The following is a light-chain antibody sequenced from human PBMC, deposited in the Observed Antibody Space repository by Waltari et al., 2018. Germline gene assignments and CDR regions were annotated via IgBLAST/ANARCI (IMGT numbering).Light chain of an antibody. V-gene: IGLV2-23*02. CDR3: CSFAGYGIYV. CDR2: EIS. J-gene: IGLJ1*01. Sequence: WYQPHPGRNPRLLIYEISQRPSGISNRFSGSKSGNTASLTISGLQPEDEADYFSCSFAGYGIYVFGSGTQVSVL.